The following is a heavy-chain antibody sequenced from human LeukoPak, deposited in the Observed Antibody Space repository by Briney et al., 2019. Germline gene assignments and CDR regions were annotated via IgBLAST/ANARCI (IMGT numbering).Heavy chain of an antibody. CDR1: GGSISSSSYY. V-gene: IGHV4-39*01. J-gene: IGHJ4*02. Sequence: SETLSLTCTVSGGSISSSSYYWGWIRQPPGKGLEWIGSIYYSGSTYYNPSLKSRVTISVDTSKNQFSLKLSSVTAADTAVYYCARPGAAAGYWGQGTLVTVSS. CDR3: ARPGAAAGY. CDR2: IYYSGST. D-gene: IGHD6-13*01.